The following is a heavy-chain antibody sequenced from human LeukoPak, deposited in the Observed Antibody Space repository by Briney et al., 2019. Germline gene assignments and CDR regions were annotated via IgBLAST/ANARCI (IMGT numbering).Heavy chain of an antibody. V-gene: IGHV4-34*01. Sequence: SETLSLTCAVYGGSFSGYYWRWIRQPPGKGLEWIGEINHSGSTNYNPSLKSRVTISVDTSKNQFSLKLSSVTAADTAVYYCARGKLGIAVAGTFGTYDYWGQGTLVTVSS. J-gene: IGHJ4*02. CDR2: INHSGST. CDR3: ARGKLGIAVAGTFGTYDY. CDR1: GGSFSGYY. D-gene: IGHD6-19*01.